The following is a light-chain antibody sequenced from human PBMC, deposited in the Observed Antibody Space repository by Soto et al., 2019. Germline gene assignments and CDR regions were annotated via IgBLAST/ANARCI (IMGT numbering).Light chain of an antibody. V-gene: IGKV3-20*01. CDR1: QTVSRTY. J-gene: IGKJ4*01. CDR3: QYDGSSPRLA. Sequence: EIVLTQSPGTLSLSPGERATLSCRASQTVSRTYLAWYQQKPGQAPRLLIFGASSRAAGIPDRFSGSGSRTDFTLTISRLEPEDFAVYYCQYDGSSPRLAFGGGTKVEIK. CDR2: GAS.